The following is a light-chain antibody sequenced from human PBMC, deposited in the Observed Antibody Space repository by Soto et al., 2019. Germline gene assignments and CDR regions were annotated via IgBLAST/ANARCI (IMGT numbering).Light chain of an antibody. Sequence: DLQMPQSPSTLSASVGDRVTITCRASQVIGNYLAWYQQKPGKVPKLLIYGAYTLQSGVPSRFSGSGSGTDFTLTISSLQPEDVAIYYCQKYNSGLITFGQGTRLEIK. CDR2: GAY. CDR3: QKYNSGLIT. J-gene: IGKJ5*01. V-gene: IGKV1-27*01. CDR1: QVIGNY.